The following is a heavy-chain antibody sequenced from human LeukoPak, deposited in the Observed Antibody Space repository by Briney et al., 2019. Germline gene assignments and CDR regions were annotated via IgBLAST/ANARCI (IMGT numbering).Heavy chain of an antibody. J-gene: IGHJ3*02. Sequence: TLSLTCTVSGGSINTYYWSWIRQPPGKALEWLALIYWNDDKGYSPFLKSRLTITKDTSKNQVVLTLTNMDPVDTATYYCAHRRVHYYDSSGYPKDAFDMWGQGTVVTVSS. CDR2: IYWNDDK. V-gene: IGHV2-5*01. CDR1: GGSINTYYW. CDR3: AHRRVHYYDSSGYPKDAFDM. D-gene: IGHD3-22*01.